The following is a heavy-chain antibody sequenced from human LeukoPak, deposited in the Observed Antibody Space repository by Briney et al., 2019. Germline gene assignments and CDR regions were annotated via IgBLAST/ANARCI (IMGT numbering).Heavy chain of an antibody. CDR1: GFTFTTYW. CDR3: AKDGSPNYYYSSGYFDY. D-gene: IGHD3-22*01. J-gene: IGHJ4*02. CDR2: ISGSGDYT. Sequence: GGSLRLSCVGSGFTFTTYWMSWVRQAPGKGLEWVSVISGSGDYTYYADSVKGRFTISRDNSKNTLYLQMNSLRAEDTAIYYCAKDGSPNYYYSSGYFDYWGQGTLVTVSS. V-gene: IGHV3-23*01.